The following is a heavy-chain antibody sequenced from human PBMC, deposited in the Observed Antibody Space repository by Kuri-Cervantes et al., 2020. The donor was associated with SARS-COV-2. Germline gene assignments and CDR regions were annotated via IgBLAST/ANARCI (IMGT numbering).Heavy chain of an antibody. J-gene: IGHJ4*02. CDR2: ISSSGSTI. CDR1: GFTFSSYA. Sequence: GGSLRLSCAASGFTFSSYAMSWVRQAPGKGLEWVSYISSSGSTIYYADSVKGRFTISRDNAKNSLYLQMNSLRAEDTAVYYCATEAGTSSHNDYWGQGTLVTVSS. D-gene: IGHD6-19*01. V-gene: IGHV3-48*04. CDR3: ATEAGTSSHNDY.